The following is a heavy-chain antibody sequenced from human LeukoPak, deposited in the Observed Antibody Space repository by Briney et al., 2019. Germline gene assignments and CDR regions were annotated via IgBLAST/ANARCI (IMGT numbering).Heavy chain of an antibody. J-gene: IGHJ4*02. Sequence: SGGSLRLSCAASGFTFSSYGMHWVRQAPGKGLEWVAVIWYDGSNKYYADSVKGRFTISRDNSKNTLYLQMNSLRAEDTAVYYCAKDQGGWYALDYWGQGTLVTVSS. CDR1: GFTFSSYG. V-gene: IGHV3-33*06. CDR2: IWYDGSNK. CDR3: AKDQGGWYALDY. D-gene: IGHD6-19*01.